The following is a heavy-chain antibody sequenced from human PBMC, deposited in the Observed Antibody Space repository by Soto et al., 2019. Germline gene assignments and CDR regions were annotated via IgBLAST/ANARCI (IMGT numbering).Heavy chain of an antibody. J-gene: IGHJ4*02. CDR1: GFTFSSFA. CDR3: ARVEQWLYIAKY. Sequence: GGSLRLSCAASGFTFSSFAMHWGRQAPGKGLEWVAVISDDGSNKYYADSVKGRYTISRDNSKDTLYLQMNSLRGEDTAVYSCARVEQWLYIAKYWGQGTLVTVSS. CDR2: ISDDGSNK. V-gene: IGHV3-30*04. D-gene: IGHD6-19*01.